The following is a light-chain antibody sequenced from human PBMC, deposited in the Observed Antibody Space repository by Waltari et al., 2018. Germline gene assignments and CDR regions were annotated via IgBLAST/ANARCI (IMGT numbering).Light chain of an antibody. Sequence: SYVLTQPPSVSVAPGQTAKLSCAGDLIGSTTVNWYQHKSGQAPVMVVYDDSGRPSGVPERFSGSNSGDAATLTISRVEAGDEAAYYCQIWDTFTDQVVFGGGTKLTVL. CDR3: QIWDTFTDQVV. CDR2: DDS. V-gene: IGLV3-21*02. J-gene: IGLJ2*01. CDR1: LIGSTT.